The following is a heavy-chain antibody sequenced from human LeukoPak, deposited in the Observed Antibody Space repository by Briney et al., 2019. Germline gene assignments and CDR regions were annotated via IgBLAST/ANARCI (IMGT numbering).Heavy chain of an antibody. CDR2: IYSGGST. Sequence: PGGSLRLSCAASGFTVSSKYMSWVRQAPGKGLEWVSVIYSGGSTYYADSVKGRFTISRDNAKNSLYLQMNSLRAEDTAVYYCARGEFWSGYYLDYWGQGTLVTVSS. CDR1: GFTVSSKY. J-gene: IGHJ4*02. V-gene: IGHV3-53*01. CDR3: ARGEFWSGYYLDY. D-gene: IGHD3-3*01.